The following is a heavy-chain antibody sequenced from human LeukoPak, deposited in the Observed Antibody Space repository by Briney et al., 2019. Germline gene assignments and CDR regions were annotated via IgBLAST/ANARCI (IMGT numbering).Heavy chain of an antibody. Sequence: PGGSLRLSCAASGFSFSTYWMSWVRQTPEKGLEFVANIDQGGSVRNYMDSLKGRCTISRENAKNSLYLQMNSLRAGDTAVYYCASSQIRHGDLYYFDYWGQGTLVAVSS. V-gene: IGHV3-7*01. D-gene: IGHD4-17*01. CDR1: GFSFSTYW. CDR3: ASSQIRHGDLYYFDY. J-gene: IGHJ4*02. CDR2: IDQGGSVR.